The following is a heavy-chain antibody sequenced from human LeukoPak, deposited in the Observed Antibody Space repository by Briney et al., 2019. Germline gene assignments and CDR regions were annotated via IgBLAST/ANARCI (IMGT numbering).Heavy chain of an antibody. Sequence: PGGSLRLSCAASGFTFSSYEMNWVRQAPGKGLEWVSYISSSGSTIYYADSVKGRFTISRDNAKNSLYLQMNSLRAEDTAVYYCARFTKAATVRGVHFDYWGQGTLVTVSS. V-gene: IGHV3-48*03. CDR2: ISSSGSTI. CDR1: GFTFSSYE. D-gene: IGHD3-10*01. J-gene: IGHJ4*02. CDR3: ARFTKAATVRGVHFDY.